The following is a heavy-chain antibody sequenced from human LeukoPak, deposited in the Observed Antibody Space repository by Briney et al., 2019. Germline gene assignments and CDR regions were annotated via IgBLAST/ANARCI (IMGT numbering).Heavy chain of an antibody. CDR2: MNPNSGNT. D-gene: IGHD3-3*01. CDR3: ARGLEIGYDFWSGLVGRRYYYYGMDV. V-gene: IGHV1-8*01. Sequence: GASVKVSCKASEYTFTSYDINWVRQATGQGLEWMGWMNPNSGNTGYAQKFQGRVTMTRNTSISTAYMELSSLRSEDTAVYYCARGLEIGYDFWSGLVGRRYYYYGMDVWGQGTTVTVSS. CDR1: EYTFTSYD. J-gene: IGHJ6*02.